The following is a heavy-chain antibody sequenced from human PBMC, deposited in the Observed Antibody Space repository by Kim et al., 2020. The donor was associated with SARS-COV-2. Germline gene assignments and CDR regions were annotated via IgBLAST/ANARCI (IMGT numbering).Heavy chain of an antibody. CDR2: IYYSGST. V-gene: IGHV4-39*01. J-gene: IGHJ4*02. Sequence: SETLSLTCTVSGGSISSSSYYWGWIRQPPGKGLEWIGSIYYSGSTYYNPSLKSRVTISVDTSKNQFSLKLSSVTAADTAVYYCARRELIGDGNFDYWGQG. CDR3: ARRELIGDGNFDY. D-gene: IGHD1-26*01. CDR1: GGSISSSSYY.